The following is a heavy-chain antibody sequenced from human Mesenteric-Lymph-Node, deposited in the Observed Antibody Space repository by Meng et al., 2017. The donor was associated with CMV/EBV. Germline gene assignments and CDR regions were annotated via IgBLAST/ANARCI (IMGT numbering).Heavy chain of an antibody. CDR1: GFTFSNAW. Sequence: GESLKISCAASGFTFSNAWMSWVRQAPGKGLEWVGRIKSKTDGGTTDYAAPVKGRFTISRDNARKALYLQMNSLRPDDTAVYFCAKDNLRSVTLFGVVFGGFENWGQGALVTVSS. CDR3: AKDNLRSVTLFGVVFGGFEN. V-gene: IGHV3-15*05. D-gene: IGHD3-3*01. CDR2: IKSKTDGGTT. J-gene: IGHJ1*01.